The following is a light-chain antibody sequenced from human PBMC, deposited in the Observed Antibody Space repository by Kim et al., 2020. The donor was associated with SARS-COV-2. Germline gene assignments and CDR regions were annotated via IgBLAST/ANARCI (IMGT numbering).Light chain of an antibody. CDR3: CSYAGDNKYV. Sequence: GQSVTISCTGTNSDVGVYEFVSWYQQHPGAAPEVVIYDVHKRPSGVPDRFSGSKSGNTATLTVSSLQAADEADYFCCSYAGDNKYVFGTGTKVTVL. V-gene: IGLV2-8*01. CDR2: DVH. CDR1: NSDVGVYEF. J-gene: IGLJ1*01.